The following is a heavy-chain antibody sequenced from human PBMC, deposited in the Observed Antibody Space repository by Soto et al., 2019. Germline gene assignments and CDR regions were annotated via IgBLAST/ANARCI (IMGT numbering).Heavy chain of an antibody. D-gene: IGHD6-13*01. V-gene: IGHV1-2*04. J-gene: IGHJ4*02. CDR2: INPNSGGT. CDR1: GYTFTGYY. CDR3: ARGTSPTAAGEHIDY. Sequence: ASVKVSCKASGYTFTGYYMHWVRQAPGQGLEWMGWINPNSGGTNYAQKFQGWVTMTRDTSIGTAYMELSRLRSDDTAVYYCARGTSPTAAGEHIDYWGQGTLVTVSS.